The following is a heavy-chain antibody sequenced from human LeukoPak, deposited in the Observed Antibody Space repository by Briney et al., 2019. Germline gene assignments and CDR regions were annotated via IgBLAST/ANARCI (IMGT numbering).Heavy chain of an antibody. J-gene: IGHJ3*02. V-gene: IGHV4-4*07. CDR2: IYTSGST. Sequence: SETLSLTCTVSGGSISSYYWSWIRQPAGKGLEWIGRIYTSGSTNYNPSLKSRVTMSVDTSKNQFSLKLSSVTAADTAVYYCASGVNMRGYCSGGSCPAAFDIWGQGTMVTVSS. CDR1: GGSISSYY. CDR3: ASGVNMRGYCSGGSCPAAFDI. D-gene: IGHD2-15*01.